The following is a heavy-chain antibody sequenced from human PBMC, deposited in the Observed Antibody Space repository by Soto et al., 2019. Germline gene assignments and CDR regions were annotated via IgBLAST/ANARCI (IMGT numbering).Heavy chain of an antibody. D-gene: IGHD2-15*01. V-gene: IGHV3-64*01. J-gene: IGHJ6*02. CDR1: GFTFSTYA. CDR2: ISGDRGTT. CDR3: ARDCGYGYGMDV. Sequence: GGSLRLSCAASGFTFSTYAMQWVRQAPGKGLEFVSSISGDRGTTNYAYSVKGRFTISRDNSRNTLYLQMNSLRPEDMAVYYCARDCGYGYGMDVWGQGTTVTVSS.